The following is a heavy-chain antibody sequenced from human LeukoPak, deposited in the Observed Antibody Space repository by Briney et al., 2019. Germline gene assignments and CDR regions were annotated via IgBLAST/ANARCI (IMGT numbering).Heavy chain of an antibody. CDR2: IKQDGSQK. J-gene: IGHJ4*02. D-gene: IGHD1-7*01. CDR3: ARTGTTFDY. Sequence: GESLRLSCAASGFPFSTYWMSWVRQAPGKGLEWVAKIKQDGSQKYYVDSVKGRFTISRDNAKNSLYLQMNSLRAEDTAVYFCARTGTTFDYWGQGTRVTVSS. CDR1: GFPFSTYW. V-gene: IGHV3-7*03.